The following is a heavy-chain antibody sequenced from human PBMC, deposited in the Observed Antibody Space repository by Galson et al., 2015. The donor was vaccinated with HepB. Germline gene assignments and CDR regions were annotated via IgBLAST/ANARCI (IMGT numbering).Heavy chain of an antibody. J-gene: IGHJ4*02. V-gene: IGHV1-2*06. Sequence: SVKVSCKASGYTFTGYYMHWVRQAPGQGLEWMGRINPNSGGTNYAQKFQGRVTMTRDTSISTAYMELSRLRSDDTAVYYCARGAVAAPRDFDYWGQGTLVTVSS. D-gene: IGHD6-19*01. CDR3: ARGAVAAPRDFDY. CDR1: GYTFTGYY. CDR2: INPNSGGT.